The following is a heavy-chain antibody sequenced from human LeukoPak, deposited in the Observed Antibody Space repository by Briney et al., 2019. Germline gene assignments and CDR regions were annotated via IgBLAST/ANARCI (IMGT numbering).Heavy chain of an antibody. V-gene: IGHV3-23*01. Sequence: GGSLRLSCTASGFTFSTYAMSWVRQAPGKGLEWVSGISNGGGYTYYADSVKGRFTISRDNSKNTLYLQMNSLRADGTAVYHCAKEKKSGGWPIDYWGQGALVTVSS. D-gene: IGHD2-15*01. CDR2: ISNGGGYT. J-gene: IGHJ4*02. CDR1: GFTFSTYA. CDR3: AKEKKSGGWPIDY.